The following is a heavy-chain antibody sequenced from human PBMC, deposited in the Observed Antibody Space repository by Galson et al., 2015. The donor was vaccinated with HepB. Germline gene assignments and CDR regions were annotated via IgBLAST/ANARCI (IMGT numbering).Heavy chain of an antibody. V-gene: IGHV3-30*18. CDR3: AKGVKIAARRGYYYGMDV. D-gene: IGHD6-6*01. CDR2: ISYDGSNK. Sequence: SLRLSCAASVFTFSSYGMHWVRQAPGKGLEWVAVISYDGSNKYYADSVKGRFTISRDNSKNTLYLQMSSLRAEDTAVYYCAKGVKIAARRGYYYGMDVWGQGTTVTVSS. CDR1: VFTFSSYG. J-gene: IGHJ6*02.